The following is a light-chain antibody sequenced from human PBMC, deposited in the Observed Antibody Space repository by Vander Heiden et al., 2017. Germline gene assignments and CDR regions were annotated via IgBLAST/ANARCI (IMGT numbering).Light chain of an antibody. V-gene: IGLV2-14*01. CDR1: SSDVGGYKS. Sequence: QSALTQPASVSGSPGQSITISCTGTSSDVGGYKSVSWYQQHPGKAPKLMIYDISNRPSGVSNRFSGSKSGNTASLTISGLQAEDEADYFCSSFSISSPYVFGTGTKVTVL. CDR3: SSFSISSPYV. CDR2: DIS. J-gene: IGLJ1*01.